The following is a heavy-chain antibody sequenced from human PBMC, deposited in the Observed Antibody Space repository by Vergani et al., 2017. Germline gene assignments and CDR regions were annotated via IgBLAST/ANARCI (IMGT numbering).Heavy chain of an antibody. CDR1: EYTFTNFF. CDR2: INPGGGST. J-gene: IGHJ6*03. V-gene: IGHV1-46*03. D-gene: IGHD4-11*01. CDR3: ARDSRTTAMNTDNFYYHMDV. Sequence: QVQLVQSGTEVKKPGASVKVSCKASEYTFTNFFIHWVRQAPGQGLEWMGIINPGGGSTSYAQMFQGRVTMTRDTSTSTVYMELSSLRSEDAAVYYCARDSRTTAMNTDNFYYHMDVWGKGTTVTVSS.